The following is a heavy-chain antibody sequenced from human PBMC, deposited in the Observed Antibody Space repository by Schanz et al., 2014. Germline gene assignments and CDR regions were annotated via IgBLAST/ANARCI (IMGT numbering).Heavy chain of an antibody. V-gene: IGHV1-3*04. J-gene: IGHJ4*02. CDR3: ARGIGGYGANNYFDY. D-gene: IGHD5-12*01. CDR1: EYSFTSYS. Sequence: QVHLVQSGAEVKRPGASVKVSCKASEYSFTSYSMHWVRQAPGQRLEWMGWINTGSGDTKYSQNFQGRVTITRDTSASTGYMELSSLRSEDTAVYSCARGIGGYGANNYFDYWGQGTLXTVSS. CDR2: INTGSGDT.